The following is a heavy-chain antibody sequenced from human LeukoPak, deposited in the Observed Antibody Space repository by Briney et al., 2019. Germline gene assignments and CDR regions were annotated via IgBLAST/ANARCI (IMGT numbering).Heavy chain of an antibody. J-gene: IGHJ4*02. D-gene: IGHD3-3*01. CDR2: IKEDGSVK. Sequence: GGSLRLSCAASGFTFTRYWMTWVRQAPGKGLEWVANIKEDGSVKYYVDSVKGRFTISRDNAKNSLYLQMNSLRAEDTAVYYCARDSFWSGYYEAGYWGQGTLVTVSS. CDR3: ARDSFWSGYYEAGY. CDR1: GFTFTRYW. V-gene: IGHV3-7*01.